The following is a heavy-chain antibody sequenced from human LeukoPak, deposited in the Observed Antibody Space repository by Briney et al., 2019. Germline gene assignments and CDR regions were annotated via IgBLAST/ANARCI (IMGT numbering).Heavy chain of an antibody. D-gene: IGHD3-10*01. CDR3: ARHQGLSGITMVRGVIDY. V-gene: IGHV4-59*08. Sequence: SETLSLTCTVSGGSISSYYWSWIRQPPGKGLEWIGYIYYSGSTNYNPSLKSRVTISVDTSKNQFSLKLSSVTAADTAVYYCARHQGLSGITMVRGVIDYWGQGTLVTVSS. CDR2: IYYSGST. J-gene: IGHJ4*02. CDR1: GGSISSYY.